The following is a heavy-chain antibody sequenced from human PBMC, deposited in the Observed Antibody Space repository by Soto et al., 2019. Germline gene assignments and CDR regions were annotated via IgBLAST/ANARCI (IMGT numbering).Heavy chain of an antibody. Sequence: QITLKESGPTLVKPTQTLTLTCTFSGFSFSTSGVGVRWIRQPPGKALEWLALIYWDDDKRYRTLLQNRLTITKDTSKNQVVLTVTNRDPVDTATYYCSHSTAYYDAWSSYCHPHVDYWGQGILVTVSS. CDR2: IYWDDDK. J-gene: IGHJ4*02. V-gene: IGHV2-5*02. CDR3: SHSTAYYDAWSSYCHPHVDY. CDR1: GFSFSTSGVG. D-gene: IGHD3-3*01.